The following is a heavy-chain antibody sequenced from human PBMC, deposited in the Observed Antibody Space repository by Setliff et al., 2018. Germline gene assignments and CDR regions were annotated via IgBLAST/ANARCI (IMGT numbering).Heavy chain of an antibody. J-gene: IGHJ6*02. Sequence: ASVKVSCKASGYTFTGYYMHWVRQAPGQGLEWMGWINPNSGGTNYAQKFQGWVTISVDTSKNQFSLKLSSVTAADTAVYYCARDEGSSYFYGMDVWGQGTTVTVSS. CDR3: ARDEGSSYFYGMDV. CDR1: GYTFTGYY. V-gene: IGHV1-2*04. CDR2: INPNSGGT. D-gene: IGHD6-13*01.